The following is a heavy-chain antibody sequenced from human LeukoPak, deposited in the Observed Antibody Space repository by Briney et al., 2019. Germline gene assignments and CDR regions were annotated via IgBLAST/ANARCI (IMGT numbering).Heavy chain of an antibody. D-gene: IGHD6-13*01. V-gene: IGHV5-51*01. Sequence: GESLKISCKGSGYSFTKYWIGWVRQMPGKGLEWMGIIYPGYSDARCSPSFQGQVPISAHKSISPAYLQWSSLKASDTAMYYCAPRTAAGTIGLYYSDNWGQGTLVTASS. CDR3: APRTAAGTIGLYYSDN. J-gene: IGHJ4*02. CDR2: IYPGYSDA. CDR1: GYSFTKYW.